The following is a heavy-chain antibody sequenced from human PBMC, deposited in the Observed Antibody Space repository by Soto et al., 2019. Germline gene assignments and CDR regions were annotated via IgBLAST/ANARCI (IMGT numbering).Heavy chain of an antibody. CDR1: GFTFGDYV. V-gene: IGHV3-33*01. J-gene: IGHJ4*02. Sequence: QVQLVESGGGVVQPGRSLRLSCAASGFTFGDYVMHWVRQAPGKGLEWVAVMWWHGKDELYAAFVKGRFTISRDNAKNTLYLQINSLRAEDSGVYYCARDDGEQRRRFTFDCWGQGPLVTVSS. D-gene: IGHD4-17*01. CDR3: ARDDGEQRRRFTFDC. CDR2: MWWHGKDE.